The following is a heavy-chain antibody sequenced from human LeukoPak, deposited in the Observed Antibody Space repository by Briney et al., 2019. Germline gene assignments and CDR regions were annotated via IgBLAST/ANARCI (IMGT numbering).Heavy chain of an antibody. CDR1: GFTFSSYA. V-gene: IGHV3-30-3*01. J-gene: IGHJ4*02. Sequence: GGSLRLSCAASGFTFSSYAMHWVRQAPGKGLEWVAVISYDGSNKYYADSVKGRFTISRDNSKNTLYLQMNSLRAEDTAVYYCARESDTGSYYAYWGQGTLVTVSS. CDR3: ARESDTGSYYAY. D-gene: IGHD1-26*01. CDR2: ISYDGSNK.